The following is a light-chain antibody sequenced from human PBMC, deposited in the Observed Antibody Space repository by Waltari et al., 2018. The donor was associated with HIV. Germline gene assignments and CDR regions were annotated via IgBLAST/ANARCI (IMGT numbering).Light chain of an antibody. J-gene: IGKJ5*01. CDR2: EVS. Sequence: DIVMTQTPLSLSVPPGRPASISCMSTQSLLHSDGNTYLYWYLQKAGQPPQLLIYEVSNRFSGVTYRFSGSGSGTYFTLKISRVEAEDVGVYYCMQSTQLPITFGQGTRLEIK. CDR3: MQSTQLPIT. V-gene: IGKV2D-29*01. CDR1: QSLLHSDGNTY.